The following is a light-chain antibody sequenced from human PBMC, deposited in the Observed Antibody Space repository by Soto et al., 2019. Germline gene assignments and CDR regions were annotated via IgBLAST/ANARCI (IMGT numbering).Light chain of an antibody. CDR2: DNN. CDR3: QVWHSGSDHYV. Sequence: SYELTQPPSVSMAPGQTARVTCGGNNIGSKSVHWYQQKPGQAPVLVVYDNNDRPSGIPERFSGSDSGNMATLTISRVEAGDEADYYCQVWHSGSDHYVFGTGTKVTVL. V-gene: IGLV3-21*02. J-gene: IGLJ1*01. CDR1: NIGSKS.